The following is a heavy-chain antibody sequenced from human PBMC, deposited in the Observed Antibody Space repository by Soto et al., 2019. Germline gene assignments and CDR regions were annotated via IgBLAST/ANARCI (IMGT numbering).Heavy chain of an antibody. CDR2: INHSGST. V-gene: IGHV4-34*01. CDR1: GGSFSGYY. D-gene: IGHD3-3*01. CDR3: ARGIYDFWSGYYTGFDY. J-gene: IGHJ4*02. Sequence: SETLSLTCAVYGGSFSGYYWSWIRQPPGKGLEWIGEINHSGSTNYNPSLKSRVTISVDTSKNQFSLKLSSVTAADTAVYYCARGIYDFWSGYYTGFDYWGQGTLVTVSS.